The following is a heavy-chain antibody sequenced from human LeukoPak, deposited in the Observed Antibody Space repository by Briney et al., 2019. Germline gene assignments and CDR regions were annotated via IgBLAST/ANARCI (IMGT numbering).Heavy chain of an antibody. D-gene: IGHD6-19*01. Sequence: ASVKVSCKASGGTFSSYAISWVRQAPGQGLEWMGWISAYNGNTNYAQKLQGRVTMTTDTSTSTAYMELRSLRSDDTAVYYCARDGEAGTIAVAGTGYWGQGTLVTVSS. J-gene: IGHJ4*02. CDR2: ISAYNGNT. CDR3: ARDGEAGTIAVAGTGY. CDR1: GGTFSSYA. V-gene: IGHV1-18*01.